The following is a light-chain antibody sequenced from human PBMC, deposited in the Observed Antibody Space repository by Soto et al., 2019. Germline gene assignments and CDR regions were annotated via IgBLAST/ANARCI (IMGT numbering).Light chain of an antibody. CDR3: SSYTNINTRACV. J-gene: IGLJ1*01. Sequence: QSVLTQPASVSGSPGQSITISCIGTSSDVGGYNYVSWYQQHPGKAPKLMIYEVSNRPSGVSNRFSGSKSGNTASLTISGLQAEDEADYYCSSYTNINTRACVFGTGTKVTVL. CDR1: SSDVGGYNY. V-gene: IGLV2-14*01. CDR2: EVS.